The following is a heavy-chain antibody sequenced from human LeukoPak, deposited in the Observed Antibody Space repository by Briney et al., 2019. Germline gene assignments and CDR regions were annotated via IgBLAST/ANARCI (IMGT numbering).Heavy chain of an antibody. CDR2: IVTIFGTA. Sequence: ASVTVSFKASGGTFSSYAISWVRQAPGQGLEWMGGIVTIFGTANYAQKFQGRVTITADESTSTAYMELSSLRSEDTAVYYCAREAQHSLYWGQGTLVTVSS. CDR1: GGTFSSYA. CDR3: AREAQHSLY. D-gene: IGHD3-3*02. J-gene: IGHJ4*02. V-gene: IGHV1-69*13.